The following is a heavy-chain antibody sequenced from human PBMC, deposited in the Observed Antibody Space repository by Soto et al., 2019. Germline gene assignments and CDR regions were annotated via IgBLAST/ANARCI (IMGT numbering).Heavy chain of an antibody. J-gene: IGHJ5*02. CDR2: IIPIFGTA. V-gene: IGHV1-69*01. Sequence: QVQLVQSGAEVRKPGSSVKVSCKASGGTFSRHAISWVRQAPGQGLEWMGGIIPIFGTANHAQKFQGRVTIIAGESRSHGYIEVSSLRSEDTGMYYCARGWGYDSNDYYYASWGQGTLVIVSS. CDR3: ARGWGYDSNDYYYAS. D-gene: IGHD3-22*01. CDR1: GGTFSRHA.